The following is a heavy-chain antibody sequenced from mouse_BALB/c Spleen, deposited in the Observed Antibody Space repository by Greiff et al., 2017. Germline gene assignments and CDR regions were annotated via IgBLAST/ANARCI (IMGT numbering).Heavy chain of an antibody. CDR1: GFTFSSFG. Sequence: EVQVVESGGGLVQPGGSRKLSCAASGFTFSSFGMHWVRQAPEKGLEWVAYISSGSSTIYYADTVKGRFTISRDNPKNTLFLQMTSLRSEDTAMYYCARYGNYYAMDYWGQGNSVTVSS. D-gene: IGHD2-1*01. V-gene: IGHV5-17*02. J-gene: IGHJ4*01. CDR2: ISSGSSTI. CDR3: ARYGNYYAMDY.